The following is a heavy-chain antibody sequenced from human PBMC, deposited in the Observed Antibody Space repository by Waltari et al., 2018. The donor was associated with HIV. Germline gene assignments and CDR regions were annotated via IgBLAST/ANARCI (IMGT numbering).Heavy chain of an antibody. Sequence: EVQLVQSGAEVKKHGESLKISCKGSGYSFTSYWIGWVRQMPGKGLEWMGIIYPGDSDTRYSPSFQGQVTISADKSISTAYLQWTSLKASDTAMYYCARHLQYSSGWQNWFDPWGQGTLVTVSS. CDR2: IYPGDSDT. D-gene: IGHD6-19*01. J-gene: IGHJ5*02. CDR3: ARHLQYSSGWQNWFDP. CDR1: GYSFTSYW. V-gene: IGHV5-51*01.